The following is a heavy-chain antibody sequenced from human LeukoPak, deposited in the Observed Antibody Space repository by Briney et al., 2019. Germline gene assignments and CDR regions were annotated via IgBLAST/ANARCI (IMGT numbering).Heavy chain of an antibody. V-gene: IGHV3-7*01. CDR2: TNQDGTEK. Sequence: GGSLRLSCTASGFTFGTYWMSWVRHPPGKGLEWVAKTNQDGTEKYYADSVKGRFTISRDNAKNSLYLQMNSLRVEDTATYYCAKVAHYGSESYYFFEHWGQGTPVTASS. CDR1: GFTFGTYW. CDR3: AKVAHYGSESYYFFEH. J-gene: IGHJ4*02. D-gene: IGHD3-10*01.